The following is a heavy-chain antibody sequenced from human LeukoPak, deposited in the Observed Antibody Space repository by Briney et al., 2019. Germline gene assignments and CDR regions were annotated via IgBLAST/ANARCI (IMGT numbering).Heavy chain of an antibody. D-gene: IGHD2-2*02. CDR3: ARHVYTPGDYFDY. CDR1: GGSISSSSYY. V-gene: IGHV4-39*01. J-gene: IGHJ4*02. Sequence: PSETLSPTCTVSGGSISSSSYYWGWIRQPPGKGLEWIGSIYYSGSTYYNPSLKSQVTISVDTSKNQFSLKLSSVTAADTAVYYCARHVYTPGDYFDYWGQGTLVTVSS. CDR2: IYYSGST.